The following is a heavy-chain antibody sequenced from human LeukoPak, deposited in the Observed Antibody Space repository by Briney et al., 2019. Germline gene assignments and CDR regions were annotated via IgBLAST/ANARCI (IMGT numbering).Heavy chain of an antibody. CDR1: GFTFSDYY. V-gene: IGHV3-11*04. Sequence: PGGSLRLSCAASGFTFSDYYMSWIRQAPGKGLEWVSYISSSGSTIYYADSVKGRFTISRDNAKNSLYLKMNSLRAEDTAVYYCARRRIAVAGTNFDYWGQGTLVTVSS. D-gene: IGHD6-19*01. CDR2: ISSSGSTI. J-gene: IGHJ4*02. CDR3: ARRRIAVAGTNFDY.